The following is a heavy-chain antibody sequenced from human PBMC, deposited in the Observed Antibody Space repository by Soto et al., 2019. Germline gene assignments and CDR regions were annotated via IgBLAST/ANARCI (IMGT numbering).Heavy chain of an antibody. CDR3: ARLPAIPYYYDSSGYYFDY. D-gene: IGHD3-22*01. V-gene: IGHV4-39*01. J-gene: IGHJ4*02. CDR2: IYYSGST. CDR1: GGSISSSSYY. Sequence: PSETLSLTCTVSGGSISSSSYYWGWIRQPPGKGLEWIGSIYYSGSTYYNPSLKSRVTISVDTSKNQFSLKLSSVTAADTAVYYYARLPAIPYYYDSSGYYFDYWGQGTLVTVSS.